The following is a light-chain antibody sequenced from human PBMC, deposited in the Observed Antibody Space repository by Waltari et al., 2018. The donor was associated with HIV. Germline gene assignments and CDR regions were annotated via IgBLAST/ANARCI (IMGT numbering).Light chain of an antibody. J-gene: IGKJ4*01. CDR2: AAS. CDR3: QQRSDWPLT. Sequence: EIVLTQSPATLSLSPGERATLSCRASQTVSSFLAWYQQKPGQAPRLLIYAASNRATGIPARFSGSGSGTDFTLTISSLEPEDFAVYYWQQRSDWPLTFGGGTKVEIK. CDR1: QTVSSF. V-gene: IGKV3-11*01.